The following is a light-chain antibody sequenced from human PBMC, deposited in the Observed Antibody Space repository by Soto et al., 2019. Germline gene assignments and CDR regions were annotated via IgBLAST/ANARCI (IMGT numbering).Light chain of an antibody. CDR2: GAS. CDR3: HQYNTWPLT. V-gene: IGKV3-15*01. Sequence: EIVLTQSPATLSVSPLERATLXCRASQSVTSNLAWYQQKRGQAPRLLIYGASTRATGIPARFNGSGSGTEFTLAISSLQSEDFAIYYCHQYNTWPLTFGGGTKV. J-gene: IGKJ4*01. CDR1: QSVTSN.